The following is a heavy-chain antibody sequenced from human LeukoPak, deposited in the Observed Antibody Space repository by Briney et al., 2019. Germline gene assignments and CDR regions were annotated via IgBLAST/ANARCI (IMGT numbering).Heavy chain of an antibody. J-gene: IGHJ5*02. CDR2: IYSGGST. V-gene: IGHV3-66*01. Sequence: GGSLRLSCAASGFTPSSYWMTWVRQAPGKGLEWVSVIYSGGSTYYADSVKGRFTISRDNSKNTLHLQMNSLRAEDTAVYYCAITLHPWGQGTLVTVSS. CDR1: GFTPSSYW. D-gene: IGHD4-23*01. CDR3: AITLHP.